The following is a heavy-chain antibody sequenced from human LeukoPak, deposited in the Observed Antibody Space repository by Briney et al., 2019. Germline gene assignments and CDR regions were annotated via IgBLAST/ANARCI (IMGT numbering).Heavy chain of an antibody. Sequence: ASVKVSCKASGYTFTSYYMHWVRQAPGQGLEWMGIINPSGGSTSYAQKFQGRVTMTRDTSTSTVYMELSSLRSEDTAVYYCARDRVRGVITDYYFDYWGQGTLVTVSS. CDR2: INPSGGST. CDR3: ARDRVRGVITDYYFDY. CDR1: GYTFTSYY. J-gene: IGHJ4*02. V-gene: IGHV1-46*01. D-gene: IGHD3-10*01.